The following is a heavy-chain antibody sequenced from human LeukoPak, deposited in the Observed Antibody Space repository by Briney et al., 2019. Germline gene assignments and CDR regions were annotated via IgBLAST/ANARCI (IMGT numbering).Heavy chain of an antibody. CDR1: GFPFTGYW. CDR2: IKPDGSET. Sequence: GGSLRLSCVASGFPFTGYWMTWVRQSPGKGLDWVANIKPDGSETNYLDSVKGRFTISRDNARDSLFLEMNKLRVDDTAVYYCARDGGELWPLDEWGQGILVTVSS. J-gene: IGHJ4*02. D-gene: IGHD3-10*01. CDR3: ARDGGELWPLDE. V-gene: IGHV3-7*01.